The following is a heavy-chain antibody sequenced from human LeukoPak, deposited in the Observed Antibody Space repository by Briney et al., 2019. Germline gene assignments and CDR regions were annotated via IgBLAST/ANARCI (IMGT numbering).Heavy chain of an antibody. J-gene: IGHJ4*02. V-gene: IGHV4-34*01. D-gene: IGHD6-19*01. Sequence: PSETLSLTCAVYGGSFSGYSWSWIRQPPGKGLEWIGEINHSGSTNYNPSLKSRVTISVDTSKNQFSLKLSSVTAADTAVYYCARGIAVAGIDYWGQGTLLTVSS. CDR3: ARGIAVAGIDY. CDR1: GGSFSGYS. CDR2: INHSGST.